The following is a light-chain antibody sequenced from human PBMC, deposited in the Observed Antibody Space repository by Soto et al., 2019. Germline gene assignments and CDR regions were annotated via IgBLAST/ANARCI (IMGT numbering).Light chain of an antibody. Sequence: QSALTQPPSASGSPGQSVTISFTGTSSDVGGYNYVSWYQHHPGKAPKLIIYEVYKRPSGVPDRFSGSKSGNPAALTFFGLQAEDEADYYCSSYVATNRYGFGTGTKVTVL. V-gene: IGLV2-8*01. CDR3: SSYVATNRYG. CDR2: EVY. J-gene: IGLJ1*01. CDR1: SSDVGGYNY.